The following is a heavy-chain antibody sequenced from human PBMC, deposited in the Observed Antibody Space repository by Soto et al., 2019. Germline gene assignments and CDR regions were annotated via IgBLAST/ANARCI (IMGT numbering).Heavy chain of an antibody. D-gene: IGHD3-22*01. V-gene: IGHV4-4*02. CDR1: GGSISSSNW. J-gene: IGHJ5*02. Sequence: QVQLQESGPGLVKPSGTLSLTCAVSGGSISSSNWWSWVRQPPGKGLEWIGEIYHSGSTNYNPSLKSRVTISVDKSKNQFSLKLSSVTAADTAVYYCARTGYYYDSSGYFPWFDPWGQGTLVTVSS. CDR2: IYHSGST. CDR3: ARTGYYYDSSGYFPWFDP.